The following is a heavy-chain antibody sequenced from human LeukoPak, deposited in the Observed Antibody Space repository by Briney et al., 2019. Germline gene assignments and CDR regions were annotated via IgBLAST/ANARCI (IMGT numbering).Heavy chain of an antibody. CDR2: INPGDSDT. J-gene: IGHJ4*02. Sequence: GESLKISCEASGYSFTSYWIGWVRQMPGKGLEWMGIINPGDSDTRYSPSFQGQVTISADKSISTVYLQWSSLKASDTAMYYCARAGGQWVPVHWGQGTLVTVSS. CDR3: ARAGGQWVPVH. D-gene: IGHD6-19*01. V-gene: IGHV5-51*01. CDR1: GYSFTSYW.